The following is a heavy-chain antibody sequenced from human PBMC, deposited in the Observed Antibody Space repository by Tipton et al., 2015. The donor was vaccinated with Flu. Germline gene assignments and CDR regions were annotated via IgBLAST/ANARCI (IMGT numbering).Heavy chain of an antibody. CDR3: ARGGRSLPNYDF. CDR1: GDSMRRDYF. D-gene: IGHD5/OR15-5a*01. Sequence: TLSLTCTVSGDSMRRDYFWGWIRQAPGKGLEWIGNIQYSGSPHYNPSLKSRVTISVDTSKNQFSLRLNSVTAADTAEYYCARGGRSLPNYDFWGQGTLLTVSS. CDR2: IQYSGSP. V-gene: IGHV4-38-2*02. J-gene: IGHJ4*02.